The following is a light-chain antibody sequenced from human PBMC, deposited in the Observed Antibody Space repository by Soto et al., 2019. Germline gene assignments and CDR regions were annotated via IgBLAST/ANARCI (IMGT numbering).Light chain of an antibody. CDR2: LGS. CDR3: MQALQTPLT. CDR1: QSLLHSNGYNC. J-gene: IGKJ4*01. V-gene: IGKV2-28*01. Sequence: DIVMTQSPLSLPVTPGEPASISCRSSQSLLHSNGYNCLDWYLQKPGQSPQLLIYLGSTRASGVPDRFSGSGSGTDFTLKISRVEAEDVWVYYCMQALQTPLTFGGGTKVEIK.